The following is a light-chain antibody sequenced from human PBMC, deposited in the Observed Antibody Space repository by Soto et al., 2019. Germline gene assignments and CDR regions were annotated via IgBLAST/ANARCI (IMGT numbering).Light chain of an antibody. J-gene: IGLJ3*02. CDR2: DVS. V-gene: IGLV2-23*02. CDR1: SSDVGSYNF. Sequence: QSALTQPASVSGSPGQSITISCTGTSSDVGSYNFVSWYQQAPGKAPKFMIYDVSKRPSGISNRFSGSKSGNTASLTISGLQAEDEADYYCCSYAGGSTWVFGGGTKVTVL. CDR3: CSYAGGSTWV.